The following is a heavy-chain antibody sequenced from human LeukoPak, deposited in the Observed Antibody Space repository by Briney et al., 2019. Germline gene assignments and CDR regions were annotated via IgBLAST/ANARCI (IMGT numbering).Heavy chain of an antibody. V-gene: IGHV1-8*01. Sequence: GASVKVSCKASGYTFTSYDINWVRQATGQGLEWMGWMNPNSGNTGYAQKFQGRVTMTRNTSISTAYMELSSLRSEDTAVYYCARVLTYYDILTGYSPVGYFDYWGQGTLVTVSS. CDR1: GYTFTSYD. D-gene: IGHD3-9*01. CDR3: ARVLTYYDILTGYSPVGYFDY. J-gene: IGHJ4*02. CDR2: MNPNSGNT.